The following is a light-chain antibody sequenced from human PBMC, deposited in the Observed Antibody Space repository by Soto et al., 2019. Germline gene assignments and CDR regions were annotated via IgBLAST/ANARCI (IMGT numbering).Light chain of an antibody. V-gene: IGLV2-8*01. CDR1: SSDVGAHDY. CDR3: SSYAGGNNWV. CDR2: EVN. J-gene: IGLJ3*02. Sequence: QSALTQPPSASGSPGQAVTISCTGTSSDVGAHDYVSWYQQNPGKAPKLMLYEVNKRPSGVPDRFSGSKSGNTASLTVSGLQAEDEGNYYCSSYAGGNNWVFGGGTKVTVL.